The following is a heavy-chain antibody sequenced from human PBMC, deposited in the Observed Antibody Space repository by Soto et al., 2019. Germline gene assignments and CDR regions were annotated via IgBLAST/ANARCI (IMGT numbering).Heavy chain of an antibody. J-gene: IGHJ5*02. CDR3: ASLNLSFDP. CDR2: IYSSGST. Sequence: CTVSGGNISNGDSCWSWIRQPPGKGLEWIAYIYSSGSTYYNPSLKRRVAISIDTSKNQFSLNLSSLTAADTAVYYCASLNLSFDPWGQGTLVTVSS. CDR1: GGNISNGDSC. V-gene: IGHV4-30-4*01.